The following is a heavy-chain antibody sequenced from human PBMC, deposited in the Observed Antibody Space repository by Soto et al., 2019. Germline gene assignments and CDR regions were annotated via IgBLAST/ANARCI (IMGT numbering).Heavy chain of an antibody. CDR2: IIPTFGTA. Sequence: QVQLVQSGAEVKKPGSSWRVSGRASGGPFSSYAFSWVGRPLGQGLEWLGGIIPTFGTANYAQKFQGRVTITADKSTSTAYMELSSLRSEDTAVYYCARDDSPYYYDSSGYYTYNFDYWGQGTLVTVSS. V-gene: IGHV1-69*06. CDR3: ARDDSPYYYDSSGYYTYNFDY. J-gene: IGHJ4*02. CDR1: GGPFSSYA. D-gene: IGHD3-22*01.